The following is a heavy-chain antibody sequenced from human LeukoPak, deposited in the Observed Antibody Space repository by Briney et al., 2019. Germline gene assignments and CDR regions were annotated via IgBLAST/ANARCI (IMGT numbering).Heavy chain of an antibody. D-gene: IGHD4-11*01. V-gene: IGHV3-20*04. CDR2: INWNGAST. J-gene: IGHJ4*02. CDR3: ARDDCSNPLWDH. Sequence: GGSLRLSCAASGFTFDDYGMSWVRQAPGKGLEWVSGINWNGASTGYADSVKGRFTISRDNAENSLYLQMNSLRAEDTALYYCARDDCSNPLWDHWGQGTLVTVSS. CDR1: GFTFDDYG.